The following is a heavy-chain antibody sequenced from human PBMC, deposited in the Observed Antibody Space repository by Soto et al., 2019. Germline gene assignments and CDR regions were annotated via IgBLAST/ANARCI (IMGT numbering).Heavy chain of an antibody. D-gene: IGHD3-9*01. CDR1: GGSFSGYY. V-gene: IGHV4-34*01. Sequence: SETLSLTCAVYGGSFSGYYWSWIRQPPGKGLEWIGEINHSGSTNYNPSLKSRVTISVDTSKNQFSLKLSSVTAADTAVYYCARGRRLRYFSPYHMDVWGKGTTVTVSS. J-gene: IGHJ6*03. CDR2: INHSGST. CDR3: ARGRRLRYFSPYHMDV.